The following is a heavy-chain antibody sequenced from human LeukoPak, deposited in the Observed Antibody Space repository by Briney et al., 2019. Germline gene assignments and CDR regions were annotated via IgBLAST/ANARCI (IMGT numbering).Heavy chain of an antibody. CDR3: AAGALYYYENSGYHY. Sequence: PGGSLRLSCAASGFTFDDYTMHWVRQPPGKGLEWVSLLSCDGSSTYYADSVKGRFTISRDNSKNSLYLQMNSLRSEDTAFYYCAAGALYYYENSGYHYWGQGTLVTVSS. V-gene: IGHV3-43*01. CDR1: GFTFDDYT. J-gene: IGHJ4*02. D-gene: IGHD3-22*01. CDR2: LSCDGSST.